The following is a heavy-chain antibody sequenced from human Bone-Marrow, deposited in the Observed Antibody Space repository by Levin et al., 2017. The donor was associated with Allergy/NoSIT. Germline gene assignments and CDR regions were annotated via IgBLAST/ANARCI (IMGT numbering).Heavy chain of an antibody. CDR3: ATYFYGDGGALRYFPH. CDR2: IGVSHT. D-gene: IGHD3-10*01. CDR1: GFNFSNYS. Sequence: GESLKISCEGSGFNFSNYSMTWVRRPPGKGLEWVATIGVSHTHYADSVVGRFIIARDNSKNTVYLQLRSLRAEDTALYYCATYFYGDGGALRYFPHWGQGTLVTVSS. J-gene: IGHJ1*01. V-gene: IGHV3-23*01.